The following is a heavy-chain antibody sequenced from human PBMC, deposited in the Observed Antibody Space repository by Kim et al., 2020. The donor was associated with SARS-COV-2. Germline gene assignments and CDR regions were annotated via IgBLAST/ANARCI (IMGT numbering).Heavy chain of an antibody. CDR2: INPICGRA. Sequence: ASVKVSCKASGYTFTNYSMNWVRQAPGQGLEWMGIINPICGRATYAQKFQGRVTITTDKSTTTAYMELSSLRSEDTAVYYCARGYSVRLYHYCDQGTQV. J-gene: IGHJ4*02. CDR3: ARGYSVRLYHY. V-gene: IGHV1-46*01. D-gene: IGHD5-12*01. CDR1: GYTFTNYS.